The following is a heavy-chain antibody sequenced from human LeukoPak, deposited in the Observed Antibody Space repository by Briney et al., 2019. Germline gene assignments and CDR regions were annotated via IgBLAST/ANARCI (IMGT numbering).Heavy chain of an antibody. CDR1: GYTFTSYG. Sequence: ASVKVSCKASGYTFTSYGISWVRQAPGQGLEWMGWISAYNGNTNYAQKLQGRVTMTTDTSTSTAYMELRSLRSDDTAVYYCARVFRYCSKTSCYRYDYWGQGTLVTVSS. V-gene: IGHV1-18*01. CDR3: ARVFRYCSKTSCYRYDY. D-gene: IGHD2-2*01. J-gene: IGHJ4*02. CDR2: ISAYNGNT.